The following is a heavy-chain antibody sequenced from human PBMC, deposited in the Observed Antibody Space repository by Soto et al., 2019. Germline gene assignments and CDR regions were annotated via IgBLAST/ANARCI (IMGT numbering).Heavy chain of an antibody. CDR1: GGSISGEGCY. J-gene: IGHJ4*02. CDR2: IYYSGTT. V-gene: IGHV4-31*03. D-gene: IGHD5-18*01. Sequence: PLETLSVSCTVSGGSISGEGCYWSWFRQLPGKGLEWIGDIYYSGTTYHNPSLRSRLTISGDASKNQFSLKLSSVTAADTALYYCARGRGYSYGPYYFDYWGQGTLVTVSS. CDR3: ARGRGYSYGPYYFDY.